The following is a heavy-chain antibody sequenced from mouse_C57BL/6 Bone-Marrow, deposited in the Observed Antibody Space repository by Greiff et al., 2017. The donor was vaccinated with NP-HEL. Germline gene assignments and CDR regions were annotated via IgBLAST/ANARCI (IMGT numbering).Heavy chain of an antibody. V-gene: IGHV2-3*01. CDR2: IWGDGST. Sequence: VQLQQSGPGLVAPSQSLSITCTVSGFSLTSYGVSWVRQPPGKGLEWLGVIWGDGSTNYHSALISRLSIRKDNSKSQVCLKLNSLQTDDTSTYYCAKLGGWLRYYAMDYWGQGTSVTVSS. J-gene: IGHJ4*01. CDR1: GFSLTSYG. CDR3: AKLGGWLRYYAMDY. D-gene: IGHD2-2*01.